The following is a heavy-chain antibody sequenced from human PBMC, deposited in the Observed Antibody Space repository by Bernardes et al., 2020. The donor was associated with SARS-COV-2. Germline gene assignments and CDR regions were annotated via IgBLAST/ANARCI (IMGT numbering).Heavy chain of an antibody. J-gene: IGHJ4*02. CDR1: GFTFSSYA. V-gene: IGHV3-23*01. Sequence: GGSLRLSCAASGFTFSSYAMSWVRQAPAKGLEWVSAISGSGGSTYYADSVKGRFTISRDNSKNTLYLQMNSLRAEDTAVYYCAKTPYSSSYQIDYWGQGTLVTVSS. D-gene: IGHD6-6*01. CDR2: ISGSGGST. CDR3: AKTPYSSSYQIDY.